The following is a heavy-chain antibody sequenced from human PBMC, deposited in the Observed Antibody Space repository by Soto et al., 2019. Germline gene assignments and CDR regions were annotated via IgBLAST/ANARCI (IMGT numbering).Heavy chain of an antibody. J-gene: IGHJ4*02. CDR2: IIPILGIA. V-gene: IGHV1-69*08. CDR3: ARDGPADTFDY. Sequence: QVQLVQSGAEVKKPGSSVKVSCKASGVTFSSYTVSWVRQAPGQGLEWMGRIIPILGIANYAQKFQGRVTITADKSTITAFMELSSLRSEDTAVYYCARDGPADTFDYWGQGTLVTVSS. CDR1: GVTFSSYT.